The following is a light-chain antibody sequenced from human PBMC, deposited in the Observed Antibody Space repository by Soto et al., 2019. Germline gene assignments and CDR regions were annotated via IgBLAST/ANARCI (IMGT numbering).Light chain of an antibody. CDR1: QAISRY. CDR3: QQRNSYPLT. Sequence: DIQWTQSPSFLSASVGDRVTITCRASQAISRYLDWYQQKPGKAPNLLIYAASTLQSGVPSRFSGSGSGTEFTLTISSLQPEDFGTYYCQQRNSYPLTFGGGTKVEIK. V-gene: IGKV1-9*01. CDR2: AAS. J-gene: IGKJ4*01.